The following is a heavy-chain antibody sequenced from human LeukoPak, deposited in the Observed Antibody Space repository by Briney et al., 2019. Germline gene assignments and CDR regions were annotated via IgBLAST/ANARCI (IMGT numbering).Heavy chain of an antibody. V-gene: IGHV4-39*07. J-gene: IGHJ5*02. CDR3: ARQYSPDSSGLTP. CDR2: IHYSGST. CDR1: GGSISSSRYY. D-gene: IGHD3-22*01. Sequence: PSETLSLTCTVSGGSISSSRYYWGWIRQPPGKGLEWIGSIHYSGSTYYNPSLKSRVTVSVDTSENQFSLKLSSVAAADTAVYYCARQYSPDSSGLTPWGQGTLVTVSS.